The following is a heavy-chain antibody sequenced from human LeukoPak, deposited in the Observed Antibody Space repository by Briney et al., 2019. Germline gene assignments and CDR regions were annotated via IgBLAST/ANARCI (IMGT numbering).Heavy chain of an antibody. CDR3: AKEGEPTVTIYYYYGMDV. V-gene: IGHV3-23*01. CDR1: GFSFSSHA. Sequence: GGSLRLSCAASGFSFSSHAMSWVRQAPGKGLEWVAAISGSGGSTYHAESVRGRFTVSRDNSKNTLYLQMNSLRAEDTAIYYCAKEGEPTVTIYYYYGMDVWGQGTTVTVS. D-gene: IGHD4-17*01. CDR2: ISGSGGST. J-gene: IGHJ6*02.